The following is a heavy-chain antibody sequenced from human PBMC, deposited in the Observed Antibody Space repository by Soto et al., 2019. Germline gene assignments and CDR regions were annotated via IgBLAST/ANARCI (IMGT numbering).Heavy chain of an antibody. V-gene: IGHV5-10-1*01. D-gene: IGHD4-4*01. CDR2: IDPSDSYT. J-gene: IGHJ6*02. CDR3: ARHHSNYDGMDV. CDR1: GYSFTSYW. Sequence: PAESLKISCKRSGYSFTSYWISWVRQMPGKGLEWMGRIDPSDSYTNYSPSFQGHVTISADKSISTAYLQWSSLKASDTAMYYCARHHSNYDGMDVGGQGTTVTVSS.